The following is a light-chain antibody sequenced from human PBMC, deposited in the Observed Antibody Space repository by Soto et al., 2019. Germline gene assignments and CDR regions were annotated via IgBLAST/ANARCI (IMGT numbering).Light chain of an antibody. V-gene: IGLV1-44*01. Sequence: QSVLTQPPSASGTPGQRVTVSCSGSRSNIGSNTVNWYQQFPGTAPKLLIYSSNQRPSGVTDRFSGSKSGTSASLAISGLRSEDEADYYCAAWDDSLSCPVFGGGTKLTVL. J-gene: IGLJ2*01. CDR1: RSNIGSNT. CDR2: SSN. CDR3: AAWDDSLSCPV.